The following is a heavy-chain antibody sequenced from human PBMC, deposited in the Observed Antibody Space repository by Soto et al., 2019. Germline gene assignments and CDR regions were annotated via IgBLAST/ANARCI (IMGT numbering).Heavy chain of an antibody. V-gene: IGHV4-34*01. D-gene: IGHD6-19*01. CDR1: GGSFSGYY. Sequence: SSETLSLTCAVYGGSFSGYYWSWIRQPPGKGLEWIGEINHSGSTNYNPSLKSRVTISVDTSKNQFSLKLSSVTAADTAVYYCARGWRDSSGYLDYWGQGTLVTVSS. CDR3: ARGWRDSSGYLDY. CDR2: INHSGST. J-gene: IGHJ4*02.